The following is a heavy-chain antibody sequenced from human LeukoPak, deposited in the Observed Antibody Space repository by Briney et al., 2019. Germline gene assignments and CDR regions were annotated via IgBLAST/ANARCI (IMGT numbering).Heavy chain of an antibody. D-gene: IGHD1-26*01. J-gene: IGHJ5*02. CDR2: IHSSGYT. Sequence: SETLSLTCTVSGGSISSYYWSWIRQPPGQGLEWIAYIHSSGYTNYNPSLKSRVTISVDASKNQFSLKVTSVTAADTAVYYCAKRQGPNSGSYDYFDPWGQGTLVTVSS. CDR3: AKRQGPNSGSYDYFDP. V-gene: IGHV4-4*09. CDR1: GGSISSYY.